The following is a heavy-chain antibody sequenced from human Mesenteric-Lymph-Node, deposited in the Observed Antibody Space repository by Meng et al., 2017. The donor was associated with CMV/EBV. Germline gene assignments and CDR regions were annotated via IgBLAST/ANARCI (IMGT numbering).Heavy chain of an antibody. Sequence: GESLKISCAASGFTFSSYAMHWVRQAPGKGLEWVAVISYDGSNKYYADSVKGRFTVSRDNSKDTLYLQMNSLRAEDTAVYYCAKVDQSLYSGSGSFDYWGQGTLVTVSS. CDR3: AKVDQSLYSGSGSFDY. J-gene: IGHJ4*02. CDR1: GFTFSSYA. CDR2: ISYDGSNK. D-gene: IGHD2-21*01. V-gene: IGHV3-30*04.